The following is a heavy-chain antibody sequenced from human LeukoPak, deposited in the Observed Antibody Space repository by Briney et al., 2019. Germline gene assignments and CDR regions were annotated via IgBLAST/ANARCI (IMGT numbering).Heavy chain of an antibody. V-gene: IGHV1-2*02. D-gene: IGHD3-22*01. Sequence: ASVKVCCKASGYTFTGYYMHWVRQAPGQGLEWMGWINPNSGGTNYAQKFQGRVTMTRDTSISTAYMELSRLRSDDTAVYYCARDRDYYDSSGYYWFDYWGQGTLVTISS. J-gene: IGHJ4*02. CDR2: INPNSGGT. CDR1: GYTFTGYY. CDR3: ARDRDYYDSSGYYWFDY.